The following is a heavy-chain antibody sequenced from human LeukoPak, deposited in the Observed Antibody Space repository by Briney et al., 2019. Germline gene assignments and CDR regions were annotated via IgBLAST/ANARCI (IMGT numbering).Heavy chain of an antibody. Sequence: TGGSLRLSCAASGFTFSSYAMHWVRQAPGKGLEWVALISYDGSNKYYADSMKGRFTISRDNSQNTLYLQMNSLRAEDTAVCYCARVRGYSYEIDYWGQGTLVTVSS. CDR2: ISYDGSNK. D-gene: IGHD5-18*01. CDR1: GFTFSSYA. CDR3: ARVRGYSYEIDY. J-gene: IGHJ4*02. V-gene: IGHV3-30*04.